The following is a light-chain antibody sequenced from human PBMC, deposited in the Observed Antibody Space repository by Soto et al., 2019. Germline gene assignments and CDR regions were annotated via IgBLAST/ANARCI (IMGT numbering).Light chain of an antibody. CDR1: QSISSW. Sequence: DIPTTQSPSTLSAYVGDRVTITCRASQSISSWLAWYQQKPGKAPKLLIYDASSLESGVPSRFSGSGSGTEFTLTISSLQPDDFATYYCQQYNSYSWTFGQGTKV. V-gene: IGKV1-5*01. J-gene: IGKJ1*01. CDR2: DAS. CDR3: QQYNSYSWT.